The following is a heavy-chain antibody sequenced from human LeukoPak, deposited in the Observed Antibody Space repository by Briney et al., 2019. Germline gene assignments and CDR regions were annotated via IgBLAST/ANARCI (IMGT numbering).Heavy chain of an antibody. J-gene: IGHJ4*02. D-gene: IGHD3-9*01. V-gene: IGHV4-39*01. CDR2: IYYSGST. Sequence: SETLSLTCIVSGSIRSYYWGWIRQPPGKGLEWIGSIYYSGSTYYNPSLKSRVTISVDTSKNQFSLKLSSVTAADTAVDYCARHFYDILTGPPYYFDYWGQGTLVTVSS. CDR1: GSIRSYY. CDR3: ARHFYDILTGPPYYFDY.